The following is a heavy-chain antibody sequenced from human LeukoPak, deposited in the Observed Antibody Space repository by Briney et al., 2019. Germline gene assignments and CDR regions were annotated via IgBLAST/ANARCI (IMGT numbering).Heavy chain of an antibody. Sequence: PSETLSLTCAVYGGSFSAYYWSWIRQPPGKGLEWIGEINHRGSTNYNPSLNSRVTISVDTSKNQFSLKLSSVTAADTAVYYCARRLAPYCSSTSCFFDYWGQGTLVTVSS. CDR1: GGSFSAYY. V-gene: IGHV4-34*01. D-gene: IGHD2-2*01. CDR2: INHRGST. CDR3: ARRLAPYCSSTSCFFDY. J-gene: IGHJ4*02.